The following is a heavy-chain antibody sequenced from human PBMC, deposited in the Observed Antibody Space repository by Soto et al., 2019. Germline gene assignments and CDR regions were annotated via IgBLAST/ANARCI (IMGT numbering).Heavy chain of an antibody. D-gene: IGHD3-22*01. J-gene: IGHJ3*02. CDR2: IYYSGST. Sequence: SETRCLTCTVSGGSISRSSYYGGWIRQPPGKGLEWIGSIYYSGSTYYNPSLKSRVTISVDTSKNQFSLKLSSVTAADTAVYYCASWGYYYDSSGYYYETDAFDIWGQGTMVTVSS. V-gene: IGHV4-39*01. CDR3: ASWGYYYDSSGYYYETDAFDI. CDR1: GGSISRSSYY.